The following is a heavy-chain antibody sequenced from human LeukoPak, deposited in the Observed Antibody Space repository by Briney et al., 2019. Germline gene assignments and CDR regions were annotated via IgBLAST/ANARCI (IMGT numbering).Heavy chain of an antibody. Sequence: GGSLRLSCAASGFTFSTFGMHWVRQAPGKGLEWVAVISYDGSNKYYPDSVKGRFTISRDNSKNTLYLQMNNLRAEDTAVYYCAKDRGYDLGPDYWGQGTLVTVSS. J-gene: IGHJ4*02. D-gene: IGHD5-12*01. CDR2: ISYDGSNK. CDR3: AKDRGYDLGPDY. V-gene: IGHV3-30*18. CDR1: GFTFSTFG.